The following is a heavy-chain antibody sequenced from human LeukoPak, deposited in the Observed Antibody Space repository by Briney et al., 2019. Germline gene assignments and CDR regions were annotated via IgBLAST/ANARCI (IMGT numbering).Heavy chain of an antibody. CDR1: GGSISSSSYY. D-gene: IGHD2-21*02. V-gene: IGHV4-61*05. Sequence: PSETLSLTCTVSGGSISSSSYYWSWIRQPPGKGLEWIGYIYYSGSTNYNPSLKSRVTISVDTSKNQFSLKLSSVTAADTAVYYCAAVTAYRKNPDYWGQGTLVTVSS. CDR3: AAVTAYRKNPDY. CDR2: IYYSGST. J-gene: IGHJ4*02.